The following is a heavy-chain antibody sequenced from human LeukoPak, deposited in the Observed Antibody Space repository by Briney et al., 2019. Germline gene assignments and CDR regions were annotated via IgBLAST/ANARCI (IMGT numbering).Heavy chain of an antibody. CDR1: GGSISSYY. CDR3: ARVDTAMVSLDY. J-gene: IGHJ4*02. V-gene: IGHV4-59*08. Sequence: SETLSLTCTVSGGSISSYYWCWIRQPPGKGLEWIGYIYYSGSTNYNPSLKSRVTISVDTSKNQFSLKLSSVTAADTAVYYCARVDTAMVSLDYWGQGTLVTVSS. CDR2: IYYSGST. D-gene: IGHD5-18*01.